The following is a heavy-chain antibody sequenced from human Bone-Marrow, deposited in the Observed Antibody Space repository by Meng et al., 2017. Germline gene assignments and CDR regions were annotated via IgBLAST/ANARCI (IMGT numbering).Heavy chain of an antibody. D-gene: IGHD1-26*01. CDR3: AREDLWELLAGFDY. J-gene: IGHJ4*02. CDR2: INPRGGST. CDR1: GYTFTSYY. V-gene: IGHV1-46*01. Sequence: ASVKVSCKASGYTFTSYYMHWVRQAPGQGLEWMGIINPRGGSTSYAQKFQGRVTMTRDTSTSTVYMELSSLRSEETAVYYCAREDLWELLAGFDYCGQGTLVVASS.